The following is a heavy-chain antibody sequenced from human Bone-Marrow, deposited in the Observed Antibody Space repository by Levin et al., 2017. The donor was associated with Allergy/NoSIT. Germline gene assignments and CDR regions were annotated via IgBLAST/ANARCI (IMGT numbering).Heavy chain of an antibody. J-gene: IGHJ3*02. Sequence: GGSLRLSCAASGFTFSDYYMDWVRRAPGKGLEWVGRIRKKLHSYTTEYAAAVKGRFTISRDDSKNSLYLQMNSVKTEDTAVYYCARIVTSGSSDALDIWGQGTMVTVSS. CDR1: GFTFSDYY. V-gene: IGHV3-72*01. CDR3: ARIVTSGSSDALDI. D-gene: IGHD5-12*01. CDR2: IRKKLHSYTT.